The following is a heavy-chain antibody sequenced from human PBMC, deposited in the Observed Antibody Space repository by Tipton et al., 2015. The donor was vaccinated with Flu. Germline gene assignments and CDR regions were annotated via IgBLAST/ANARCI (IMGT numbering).Heavy chain of an antibody. J-gene: IGHJ4*02. CDR3: ARPGLRNFDWSSYCEY. V-gene: IGHV3-48*03. Sequence: EASGFTFSHYEMIWVRQAPGKGLEWIAYIGSGGNTIFYADSVKGRFTISRDNAKNSVTLQMNSLRAEDTGVYYCARPGLRNFDWSSYCEYWGQGTLVTVSS. D-gene: IGHD3-9*01. CDR1: GFTFSHYE. CDR2: IGSGGNTI.